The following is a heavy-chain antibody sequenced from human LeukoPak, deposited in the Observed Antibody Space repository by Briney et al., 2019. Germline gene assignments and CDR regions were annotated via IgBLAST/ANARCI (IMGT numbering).Heavy chain of an antibody. J-gene: IGHJ6*02. CDR3: ARGVAATPHYYYYGMDV. CDR1: GGCISSGGYS. D-gene: IGHD2-15*01. V-gene: IGHV4-30-2*01. Sequence: SEILSRTSAGTGGCISSGGYSGSWIRQPPGKGLEWIGYIYHSGSTYYNPSLKSRVTISVDRSKNQFSLKLSSVTAADTAVYYCARGVAATPHYYYYGMDVWGQGTTVTVSS. CDR2: IYHSGST.